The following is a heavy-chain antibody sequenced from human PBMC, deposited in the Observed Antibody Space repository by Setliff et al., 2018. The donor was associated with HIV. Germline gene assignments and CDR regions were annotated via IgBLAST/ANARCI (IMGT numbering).Heavy chain of an antibody. CDR3: GKAPYPQYYYYYMDV. CDR1: GGSISSYY. CDR2: IYYSGST. V-gene: IGHV4-59*08. D-gene: IGHD3-16*01. Sequence: SETLSLTCTVSGGSISSYYWSWIRQPPGKGLEWIGYIYYSGSTNYNPSLKSRVTISVDTSKNQFSLELSSVTTSDTAVYYCGKAPYPQYYYYYMDVWGKGTTGTVSS. J-gene: IGHJ6*03.